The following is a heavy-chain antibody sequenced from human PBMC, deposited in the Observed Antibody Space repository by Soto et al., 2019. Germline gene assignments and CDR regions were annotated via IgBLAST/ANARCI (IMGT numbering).Heavy chain of an antibody. CDR2: IIPIFGTA. Sequence: SVTVSFPAAGGAFRSYASILVRQAPGQGLEWMGGIIPIFGTANYAQKFQGRVTITADESTSTAYMELSSLRSEDTAVYYCARSSSSWYNWFDPWGQGTLVTVSS. CDR3: ARSSSSWYNWFDP. J-gene: IGHJ5*02. D-gene: IGHD6-13*01. V-gene: IGHV1-69*13. CDR1: GGAFRSYA.